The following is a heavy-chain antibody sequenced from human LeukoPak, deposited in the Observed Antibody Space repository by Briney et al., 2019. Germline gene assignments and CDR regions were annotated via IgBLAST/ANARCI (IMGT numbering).Heavy chain of an antibody. D-gene: IGHD2-2*01. CDR2: INPNSGGK. CDR1: GYTFTGYY. J-gene: IGHJ6*03. CDR3: ASLGYCSSTSCYATPRYYYYYMDV. Sequence: ASVKVSCKASGYTFTGYYMHWVRQAPGQGLAWMGWINPNSGGKNYAQKFQGRVTMTRDTSISTAYMELSRLRSDDTAVYYCASLGYCSSTSCYATPRYYYYYMDVWGKGTTVTVSS. V-gene: IGHV1-2*02.